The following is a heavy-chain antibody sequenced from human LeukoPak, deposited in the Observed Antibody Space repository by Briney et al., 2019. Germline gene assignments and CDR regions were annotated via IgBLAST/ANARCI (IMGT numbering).Heavy chain of an antibody. Sequence: GASVKVSCKASGYTFTGYYMHWVRQAPGKGLEGMGGINPNSGGTNYAQKFQCRVTMTRDTSISTAYMELSRLRCDDMAVYYCARALTHDYDSSGYYVQDYWGQGTLVTVSS. CDR1: GYTFTGYY. D-gene: IGHD3-22*01. CDR2: INPNSGGT. J-gene: IGHJ4*02. CDR3: ARALTHDYDSSGYYVQDY. V-gene: IGHV1-2*02.